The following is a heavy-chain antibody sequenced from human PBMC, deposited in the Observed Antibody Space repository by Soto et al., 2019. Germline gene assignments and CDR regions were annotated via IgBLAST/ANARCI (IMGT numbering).Heavy chain of an antibody. CDR3: AKDWVYCGSSSCPRTADS. CDR2: ISGSARTT. CDR1: GFTFSSYA. D-gene: IGHD2-2*01. V-gene: IGHV3-23*01. Sequence: EVQLLESGGGLVQPGGSLRLSCAASGFTFSSYAMSWVRQAPGEGLEWVSAISGSARTTHYADSVKGRFTISRDNSKNTLYLQMNSLRAEDTAVYYCAKDWVYCGSSSCPRTADSWGQGTLVTVSS. J-gene: IGHJ4*02.